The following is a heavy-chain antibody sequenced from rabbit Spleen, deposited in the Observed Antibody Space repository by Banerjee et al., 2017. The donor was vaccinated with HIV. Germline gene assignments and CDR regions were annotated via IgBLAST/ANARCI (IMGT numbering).Heavy chain of an antibody. J-gene: IGHJ4*01. CDR2: IEGGSSGFS. Sequence: QEQLEESGGDLVKPGASLTLTCTASGVSFSTNHYMCWVRQAPGKGLEWIACIEGGSSGFSYFASWAKGRFTISKTSSTTVTLQMTSLTAADTATYFCARDGAGGSYFALWGPGTLVTVS. D-gene: IGHD8-1*01. CDR1: GVSFSTNHY. CDR3: ARDGAGGSYFAL. V-gene: IGHV1S45*01.